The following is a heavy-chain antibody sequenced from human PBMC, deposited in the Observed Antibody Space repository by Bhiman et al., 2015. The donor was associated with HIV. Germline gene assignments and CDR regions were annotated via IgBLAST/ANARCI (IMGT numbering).Heavy chain of an antibody. V-gene: IGHV3-15*01. J-gene: IGHJ4*02. CDR3: TFRGDYGANSRFYRFDY. CDR2: FKSKTDGGTA. Sequence: EVQLVESGGGVLRPGGSLRLSCEGFGFIFDDYGLSWVRQAPGKGLEWVGRFKSKTDGGTADYAAPVKGRFTISRDASNNTLYLQMNSLKTEDTAVYYCTFRGDYGANSRFYRFDYWGQGTLVTVSS. D-gene: IGHD4-23*01. CDR1: GFIFDDYG.